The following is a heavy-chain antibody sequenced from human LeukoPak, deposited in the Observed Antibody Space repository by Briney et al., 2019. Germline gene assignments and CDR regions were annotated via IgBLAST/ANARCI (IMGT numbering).Heavy chain of an antibody. CDR1: GYPFSNYD. J-gene: IGHJ5*02. CDR3: TKASLAFGTKYFDP. V-gene: IGHV1-8*01. D-gene: IGHD3-10*01. Sequence: ASVKVSCKASGYPFSNYDINWVRQAPGQGLEWMGWMNPKSRNIGYGQKFQGRVTMTRVTSITTAYMELRSLRSDDTAVYYCTKASLAFGTKYFDPWGQGTLVTVSS. CDR2: MNPKSRNI.